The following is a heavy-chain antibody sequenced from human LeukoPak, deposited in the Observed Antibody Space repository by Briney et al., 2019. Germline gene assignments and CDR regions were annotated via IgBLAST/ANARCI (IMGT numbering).Heavy chain of an antibody. CDR3: ARHGQYCGSDCYPPSFDY. D-gene: IGHD2-21*02. V-gene: IGHV4-39*01. CDR1: GGSISSRGFY. J-gene: IGHJ4*02. CDR2: VYHSGRT. Sequence: SETLSLTCTVSGGSISSRGFYWGWIRQPPGKGLEWIGSVYHSGRTYYNPSLKSRVTISVDTSKNQLSLKLSSVTAADTAVYYCARHGQYCGSDCYPPSFDYWGQGTLVTASS.